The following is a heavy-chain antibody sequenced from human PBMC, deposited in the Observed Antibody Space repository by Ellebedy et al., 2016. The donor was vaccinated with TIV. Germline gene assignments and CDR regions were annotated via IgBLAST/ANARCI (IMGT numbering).Heavy chain of an antibody. D-gene: IGHD1-26*01. J-gene: IGHJ3*02. CDR2: IDQSGNI. CDR3: ARSGSPYGADAFDI. CDR1: GAAISSGAYS. V-gene: IGHV4-30-2*01. Sequence: MPSETLSLTCTVSGAAISSGAYSWSWIRQPPGKGLEWIGYIDQSGNIYYNPSLKSRVTISVDRPKNQFSLQLSSVTAADTAVYYSARSGSPYGADAFDIWGQGKMVTVSS.